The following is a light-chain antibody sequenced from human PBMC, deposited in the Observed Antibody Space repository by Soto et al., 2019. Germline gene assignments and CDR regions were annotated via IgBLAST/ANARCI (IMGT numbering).Light chain of an antibody. CDR2: EVS. CDR3: ISYISSSSLYV. Sequence: QSALTQPASVSGSPGQSITISCTGTNSDVGGYNFVSWYQQHPGKAPKLMIHEVSNRPSGVSNRLSGSKSGNTASLTISGLQAEYDADYYCISYISSSSLYVFGPGTKVTVL. V-gene: IGLV2-14*01. J-gene: IGLJ1*01. CDR1: NSDVGGYNF.